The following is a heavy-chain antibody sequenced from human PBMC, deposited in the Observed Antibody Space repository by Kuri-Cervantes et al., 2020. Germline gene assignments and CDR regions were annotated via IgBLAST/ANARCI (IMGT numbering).Heavy chain of an antibody. J-gene: IGHJ4*02. Sequence: GSLRLSCAASGFTFSDYYMSWIRQAPGKGLDWIGEINHSGSTNYNPSLKSRVTISVDTSKNQFSLKLSSVTAADTAVYYCARVQRGSGWYYFDYWGQGTLVTVSS. CDR2: INHSGST. V-gene: IGHV4-34*01. CDR3: ARVQRGSGWYYFDY. D-gene: IGHD6-19*01. CDR1: GFTFSDYY.